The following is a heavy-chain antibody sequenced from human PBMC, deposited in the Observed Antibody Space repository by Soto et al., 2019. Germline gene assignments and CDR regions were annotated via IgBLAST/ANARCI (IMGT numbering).Heavy chain of an antibody. Sequence: PGGSLRLSCAASGLTFSKAWMNWVRQAPGKGLEWVGRIKSKADGGTIEYAAPVRGRFTISRDDSENTLYLQMDSLKTEDTAVYYCTPHQYDSSPHPWAYFDYWGQGALVTVSS. D-gene: IGHD3-22*01. CDR1: GLTFSKAW. CDR2: IKSKADGGTI. CDR3: TPHQYDSSPHPWAYFDY. J-gene: IGHJ4*02. V-gene: IGHV3-15*01.